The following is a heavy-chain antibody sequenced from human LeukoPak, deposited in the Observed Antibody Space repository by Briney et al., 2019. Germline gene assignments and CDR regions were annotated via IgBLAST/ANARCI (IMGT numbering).Heavy chain of an antibody. J-gene: IGHJ4*02. V-gene: IGHV3-74*01. CDR1: GFTLSNYW. D-gene: IGHD2-15*01. Sequence: GGSLRLSCAVSGFTLSNYWIHRVRQAPGKGMVWVSLVSSDGATTTYADSVKGRFTISRDNVKSTVYLQMSSLRAEDTAVYYCARAVGGLLDYWGQGTLVTVSS. CDR2: VSSDGATT. CDR3: ARAVGGLLDY.